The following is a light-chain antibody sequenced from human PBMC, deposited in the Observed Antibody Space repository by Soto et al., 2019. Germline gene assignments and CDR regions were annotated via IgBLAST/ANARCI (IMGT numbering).Light chain of an antibody. CDR3: SSYTTRSTHVV. CDR2: DVS. V-gene: IGLV2-14*01. Sequence: QSALTQPASVSGSPGQSITISCTGTSSDVGSYNYVSWYQQYPGKAPKLMIYDVSNRPSGVSYRFYGSKSGNTASLTISGLQAEDEADYYCSSYTTRSTHVVFGGGTKLTVL. CDR1: SSDVGSYNY. J-gene: IGLJ2*01.